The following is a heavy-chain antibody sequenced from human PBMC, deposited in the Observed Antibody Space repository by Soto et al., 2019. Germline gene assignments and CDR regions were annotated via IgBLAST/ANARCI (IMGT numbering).Heavy chain of an antibody. CDR3: AKRRGYSNGEFDY. CDR2: ITAYNGNT. Sequence: QVQLVQSGAEVKKPGASVKVSCKASGYTFTSYGISWVRQAPGQGLEWMGWITAYNGNTNYAQKLQGRVTMTTDTSTSTGYMELRSRRSDDTAVYYCAKRRGYSNGEFDYWGQGTLVTVSS. D-gene: IGHD5-18*01. V-gene: IGHV1-18*01. CDR1: GYTFTSYG. J-gene: IGHJ4*02.